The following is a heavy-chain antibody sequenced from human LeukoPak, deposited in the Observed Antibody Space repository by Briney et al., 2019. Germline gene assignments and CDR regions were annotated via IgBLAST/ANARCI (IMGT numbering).Heavy chain of an antibody. CDR1: GYNFISYW. J-gene: IGHJ3*02. D-gene: IGHD3-22*01. Sequence: GESLKISCKGSGYNFISYWIGWVRQMPGKGLEWMGIIYPGDSDTRYSPSFQGQVTISADKSNSTAHLQWSSLKASDTAMYYCAGGGSSGRDAFDIWGQGTMVTVSS. V-gene: IGHV5-51*01. CDR2: IYPGDSDT. CDR3: AGGGSSGRDAFDI.